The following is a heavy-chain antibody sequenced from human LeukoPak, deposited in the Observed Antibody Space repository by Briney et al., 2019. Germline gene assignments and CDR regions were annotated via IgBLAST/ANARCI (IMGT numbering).Heavy chain of an antibody. J-gene: IGHJ4*02. Sequence: ASVKVSCKASGYTFTAYYMHWVRQAPGQGLEWMGWINPKSGGTNYAQKFQGRVTMTRDTSISTAYMELSRLRSDDTAVYYCARDTFRSEFDYWGQGTLVTVSS. CDR1: GYTFTAYY. CDR2: INPKSGGT. V-gene: IGHV1-2*02. D-gene: IGHD2/OR15-2a*01. CDR3: ARDTFRSEFDY.